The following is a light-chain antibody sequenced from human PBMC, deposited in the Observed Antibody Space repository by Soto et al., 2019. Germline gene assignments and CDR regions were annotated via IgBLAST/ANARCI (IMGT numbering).Light chain of an antibody. J-gene: IGLJ2*01. V-gene: IGLV1-47*01. CDR1: SSNIGSNY. CDR2: RNN. CDR3: AAWYDSLSGVV. Sequence: QSVLTQPPSASGTPGQRVTISCSGSSSNIGSNYVFWYQHLPGTAPKLLIYRNNQRPSGVPDRFSGSKSGTSASLAISGLGSEDETDYYCAAWYDSLSGVVFGGGTKLAVL.